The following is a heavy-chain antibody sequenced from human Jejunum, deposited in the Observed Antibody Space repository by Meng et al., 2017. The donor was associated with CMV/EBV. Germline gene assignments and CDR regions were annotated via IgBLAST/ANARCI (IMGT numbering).Heavy chain of an antibody. CDR2: ISINGRVS. V-gene: IGHV3-48*03. CDR3: AKKAGAGYSTSGWLDS. Sequence: FTFSLYEMNWVRQAPGKGLGWVSYISINGRVSHYADSVKGRFTISRDNAKNSLYLQMNTLIADDTALYYCAKKAGAGYSTSGWLDSWGQGTLVTVSS. J-gene: IGHJ5*01. CDR1: FTFSLYE. D-gene: IGHD5-12*01.